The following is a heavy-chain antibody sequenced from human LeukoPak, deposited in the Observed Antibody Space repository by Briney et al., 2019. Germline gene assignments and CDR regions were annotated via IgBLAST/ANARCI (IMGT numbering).Heavy chain of an antibody. D-gene: IGHD6-13*01. J-gene: IGHJ4*02. V-gene: IGHV4-59*12. Sequence: SETLSLTCTVSGGSISSYYWSWIRQPPGKGLEWIGYIYYSGSTNYNPSLKSRVTISVDTSKNQFSLKLSSVTAADTAVYYCAREVPYSSSWYEDYWGQGTLVTVSS. CDR3: AREVPYSSSWYEDY. CDR2: IYYSGST. CDR1: GGSISSYY.